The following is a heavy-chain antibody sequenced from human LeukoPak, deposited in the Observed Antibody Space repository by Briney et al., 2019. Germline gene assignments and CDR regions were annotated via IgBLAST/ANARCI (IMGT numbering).Heavy chain of an antibody. D-gene: IGHD3-22*01. CDR2: IYSGGST. J-gene: IGHJ3*01. V-gene: IGHV3-53*01. Sequence: GGSLRLSCAASGFTVSSTYMSWVRQAPGKGLEWVSVIYSGGSTYYADSVKGRFTISRDNSKNTLYLQMNSLRAEDTAVYYCARAVHYYDSLGAAFDLWGQGTMVTVSS. CDR1: GFTVSSTY. CDR3: ARAVHYYDSLGAAFDL.